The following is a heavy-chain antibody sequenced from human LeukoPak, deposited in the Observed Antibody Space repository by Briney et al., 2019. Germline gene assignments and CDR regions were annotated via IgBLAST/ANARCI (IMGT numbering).Heavy chain of an antibody. D-gene: IGHD6-13*01. CDR2: IYYSGST. V-gene: IGHV4-59*11. J-gene: IGHJ4*02. Sequence: SETLSLTCTVSGGSISSHYWSWIRQPPGEGLEWIGYIYYSGSTNYNPSLKSRVTISVDTSKNQFSLKLSSVTAADTAVYYCARGVGSSWYYFDYWGQGALVTVSS. CDR1: GGSISSHY. CDR3: ARGVGSSWYYFDY.